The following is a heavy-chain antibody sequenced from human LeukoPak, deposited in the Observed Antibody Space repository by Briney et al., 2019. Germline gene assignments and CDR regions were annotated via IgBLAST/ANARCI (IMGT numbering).Heavy chain of an antibody. CDR3: TSGSY. Sequence: GGSLRLSCTASGFTFGDYAMSWVRQAPGKGLEWVGFIRSKAYGGTTEYAASVKGRFTISRDDSKSIAYLQMNSLKAEDRAVYYCTSGSYGGQGTLVTVSS. CDR1: GFTFGDYA. V-gene: IGHV3-49*04. CDR2: IRSKAYGGTT. D-gene: IGHD1-26*01. J-gene: IGHJ4*02.